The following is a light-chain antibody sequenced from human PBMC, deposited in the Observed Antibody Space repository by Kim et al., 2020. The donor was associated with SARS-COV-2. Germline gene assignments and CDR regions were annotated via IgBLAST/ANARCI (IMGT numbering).Light chain of an antibody. CDR2: GAS. Sequence: EIVMTQSPATLSVSPGERATLSCRASQSVSSNLVWYQQQPGEDPRLLIYGASTRTTGIPARCSGSGSGTEFTLTISSLQSEDFAVYYCQQYNNWPPWTFGQGTKVDIK. J-gene: IGKJ1*01. V-gene: IGKV3-15*01. CDR3: QQYNNWPPWT. CDR1: QSVSSN.